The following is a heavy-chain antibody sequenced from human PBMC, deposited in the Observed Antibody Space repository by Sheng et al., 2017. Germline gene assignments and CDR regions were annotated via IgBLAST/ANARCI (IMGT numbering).Heavy chain of an antibody. V-gene: IGHV4-59*01. CDR1: GASISSYY. Sequence: QVQLQESGPGLVKPSETLSLTCTVSGASISSYYWSWIRQSPGKGLEWIGYISNSGSTNYIPSLKSRVTISVDTSKNECSLKVSSVTAADTAVYYCARYRSRGFDYWGQGTQVTVSS. CDR2: ISNSGST. J-gene: IGHJ4*02. CDR3: ARYRSRGFDY. D-gene: IGHD3-16*02.